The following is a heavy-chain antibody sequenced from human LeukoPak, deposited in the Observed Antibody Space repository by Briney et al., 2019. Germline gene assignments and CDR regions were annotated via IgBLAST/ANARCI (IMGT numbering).Heavy chain of an antibody. CDR2: IRQDGSEK. J-gene: IGHJ4*02. D-gene: IGHD3-10*01. CDR1: GFTFSSYW. CDR3: ARLWFGENIDY. Sequence: GGSLRLSCAASGFTFSSYWMSWVRQAPGKGLEWVANIRQDGSEKYYVDSVKGRFTISRDNAKNSLYLQMNSLRAEDTAVYYCARLWFGENIDYWGQGTLVTVSS. V-gene: IGHV3-7*01.